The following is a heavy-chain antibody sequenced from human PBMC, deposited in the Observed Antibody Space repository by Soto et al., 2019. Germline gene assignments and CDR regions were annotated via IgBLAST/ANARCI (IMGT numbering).Heavy chain of an antibody. CDR2: IDTRSGKT. D-gene: IGHD2-2*01. J-gene: IGHJ4*02. CDR1: GFTLSNYG. Sequence: QVRLVQSGGEMKNPGASVEVSCKASGFTLSNYGISWVRQAPGQGLEWMGFIDTRSGKTGNSKKFKGRVTMTTDTSTNAAYMQLMSLRSDDTAVYFFARDPAGLYLFDYCGQGTLLTVSS. CDR3: ARDPAGLYLFDY. V-gene: IGHV1-18*04.